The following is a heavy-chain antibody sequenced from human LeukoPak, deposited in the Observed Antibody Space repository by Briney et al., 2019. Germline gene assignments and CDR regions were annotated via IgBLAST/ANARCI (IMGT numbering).Heavy chain of an antibody. CDR1: GFTFSIYS. Sequence: PGGSLRLSCAASGFTFSIYSMNWVRQAPGKGLEWISYITSNSGTIYYTDSVKGRFTISRDNAMNSLYLQMNSLRAEDTAVYYCARVAPGHDIGRGYFDYWGQGTLVTVSS. J-gene: IGHJ4*02. CDR2: ITSNSGTI. D-gene: IGHD2-21*01. V-gene: IGHV3-48*01. CDR3: ARVAPGHDIGRGYFDY.